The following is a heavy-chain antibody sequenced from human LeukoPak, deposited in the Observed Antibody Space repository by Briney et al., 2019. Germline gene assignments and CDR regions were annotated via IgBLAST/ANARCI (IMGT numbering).Heavy chain of an antibody. D-gene: IGHD6-19*01. CDR2: INPSGDTT. Sequence: ASVKVSCKASRFTFTTYFMHWVRQAPGQGLEWMGKINPSGDTTTYAQKFQGRVTMTRDTSTSTVYMELRSLRSDDTAVYYCARGPIAVAGTSQYYFDYWGQGTLVTVSS. J-gene: IGHJ4*02. CDR1: RFTFTTYF. CDR3: ARGPIAVAGTSQYYFDY. V-gene: IGHV1-46*01.